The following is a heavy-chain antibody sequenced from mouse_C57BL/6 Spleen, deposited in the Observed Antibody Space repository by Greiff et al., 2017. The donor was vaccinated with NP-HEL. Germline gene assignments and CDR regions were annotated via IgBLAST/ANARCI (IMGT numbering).Heavy chain of an antibody. CDR3: ARGSDGYYRYFDV. Sequence: QVQLQQPGAELVRPGSSVKLSCKASGYTFTSYWMHWVKQRPIQGLEWIGNIDPSDSETHYNQKFKDKATLTVDKSSSTAYMQLSSLTSEDSAVYYCARGSDGYYRYFDVWGTGTTVTVSS. V-gene: IGHV1-52*01. J-gene: IGHJ1*03. CDR1: GYTFTSYW. CDR2: IDPSDSET. D-gene: IGHD2-3*01.